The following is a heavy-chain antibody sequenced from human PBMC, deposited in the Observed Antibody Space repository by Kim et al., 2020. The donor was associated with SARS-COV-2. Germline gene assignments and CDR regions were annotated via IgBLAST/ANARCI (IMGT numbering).Heavy chain of an antibody. CDR2: INSDGSTT. CDR1: GFTFSSHW. Sequence: GGSLRLSCAASGFTFSSHWMHCVRQAPGKGLVWVSRINSDGSTTSYADSVKGRFTISRDNAKNTLYLQMNSLRAEDTAVYYCARRQFTSGWYYFDYWGQGTLVTVSS. J-gene: IGHJ4*02. V-gene: IGHV3-74*01. CDR3: ARRQFTSGWYYFDY. D-gene: IGHD6-19*01.